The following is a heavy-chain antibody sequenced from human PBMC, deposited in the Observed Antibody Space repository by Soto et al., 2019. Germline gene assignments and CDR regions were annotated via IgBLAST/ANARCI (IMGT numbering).Heavy chain of an antibody. J-gene: IGHJ4*02. D-gene: IGHD3-22*01. CDR3: ARGMYYYDSSGWAY. CDR2: ISSSSSTI. CDR1: GFTFSSYS. V-gene: IGHV3-48*02. Sequence: PGGSLRLSCAASGFTFSSYSMNWVRQAPGKGLEWVSYISSSSSTIYYADSVKGRFTISRDNAKNSLYLQMNSLRDEDTAVYYCARGMYYYDSSGWAYWGQGPLATVLL.